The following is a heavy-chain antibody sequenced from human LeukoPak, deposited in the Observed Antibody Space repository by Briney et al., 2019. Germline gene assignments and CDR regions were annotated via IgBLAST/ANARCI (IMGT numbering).Heavy chain of an antibody. D-gene: IGHD5-18*01. J-gene: IGHJ4*02. CDR2: INPNSGGT. CDR1: GYTFTGYY. CDR3: ARDRGYSYGNYFDY. V-gene: IGHV1-2*02. Sequence: ASVKVSCKAFGYTFTGYYIHWVRQAPGQGLEWMGWINPNSGGTNYAQKFQGRVTMTRDTSISTAYMELSRLRSDDTAVYYCARDRGYSYGNYFDYWGQGTLVTVSS.